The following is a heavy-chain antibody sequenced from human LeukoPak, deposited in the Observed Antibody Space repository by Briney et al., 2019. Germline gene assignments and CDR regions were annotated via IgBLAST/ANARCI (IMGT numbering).Heavy chain of an antibody. CDR3: TREQGGSYYRY. Sequence: GGSLRLSCAASGFTFTNYWMRWVRQAPGKGLEWVANIKQDGGEKYYVDSVGGRFTISRDNAKKTLYLQMNSLRAEDTAVYYCTREQGGSYYRYWGQETLVTVSS. D-gene: IGHD1-26*01. V-gene: IGHV3-7*05. CDR1: GFTFTNYW. CDR2: IKQDGGEK. J-gene: IGHJ4*02.